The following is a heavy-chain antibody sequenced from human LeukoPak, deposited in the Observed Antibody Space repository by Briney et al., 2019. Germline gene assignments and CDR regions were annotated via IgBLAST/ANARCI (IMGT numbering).Heavy chain of an antibody. CDR3: ARDRVYGIFGVLQEHAFDI. J-gene: IGHJ3*02. CDR1: GGSISSYY. CDR2: IFPSGST. D-gene: IGHD3-3*01. V-gene: IGHV4-4*07. Sequence: PSETLSLTCTVSGGSISSYYWSWFRQPAGKGLEWIGRIFPSGSTRYNPSLKSRVTMSLDTSRNQFSLKVNSVTAADTAMYYCARDRVYGIFGVLQEHAFDIWGQGTMVTVSS.